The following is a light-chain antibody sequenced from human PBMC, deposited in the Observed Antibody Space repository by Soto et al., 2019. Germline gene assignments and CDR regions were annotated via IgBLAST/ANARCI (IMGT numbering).Light chain of an antibody. CDR3: QTWGPGVVG. CDR2: LNSDGSH. V-gene: IGLV4-69*01. J-gene: IGLJ2*01. CDR1: SGHSNYA. Sequence: QLVLTQSPSASASLGASVKLTCTLSSGHSNYAIAWHQQQSEKGPRYLMKLNSDGSHSQGAGIPDRFSGASSGAERYLTSPRLQSQDEAGYHWQTWGPGVVGFGGGTKLTVL.